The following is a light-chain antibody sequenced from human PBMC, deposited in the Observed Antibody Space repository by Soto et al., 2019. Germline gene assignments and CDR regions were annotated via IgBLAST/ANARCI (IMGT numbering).Light chain of an antibody. CDR3: QSYDSSLSAL. CDR2: DNS. CDR1: SSNIGAGYD. J-gene: IGLJ2*01. Sequence: QSVLTQPPSVSGAPGQRVTISCTGSSSNIGAGYDVHWYQQLPGTAPKLLIYDNSNRPSGVPDRFSGSKSGTSASLAITGLQAEDEADYYCQSYDSSLSALIGGGTKVTVL. V-gene: IGLV1-40*01.